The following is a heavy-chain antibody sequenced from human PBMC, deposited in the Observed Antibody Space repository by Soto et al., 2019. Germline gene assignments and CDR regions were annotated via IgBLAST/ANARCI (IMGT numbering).Heavy chain of an antibody. V-gene: IGHV3-23*01. D-gene: IGHD4-17*01. CDR1: GFTFSHYP. CDR3: AKQRTTVTTGFDY. CDR2: ISGSGGST. Sequence: EVVLLESGGGLVQPGGSLRLSCASSGFTFSHYPMSWVRQAPGKGLEWVATISGSGGSTYYPDSVKGRFTVSRDSSLYLLIHSLRVDDTAIYFCAKQRTTVTTGFDYWCQGALVSVSS. J-gene: IGHJ4*02.